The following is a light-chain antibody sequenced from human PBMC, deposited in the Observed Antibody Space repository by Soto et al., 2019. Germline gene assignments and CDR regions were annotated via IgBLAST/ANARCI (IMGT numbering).Light chain of an antibody. CDR3: QQYNTYPST. CDR1: QSISSW. V-gene: IGKV1-5*03. J-gene: IGKJ2*01. Sequence: DIQMTQSPSTLSASVGDRVTITCRASQSISSWLAWYKQTPGKPPKLLIYKASSLESGVPSRFSGSGSGTEFTLTISSLQPDDFATYYCQQYNTYPSTFGQGTKVEIK. CDR2: KAS.